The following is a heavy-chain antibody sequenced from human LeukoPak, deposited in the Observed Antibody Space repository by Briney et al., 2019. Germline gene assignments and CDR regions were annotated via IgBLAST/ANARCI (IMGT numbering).Heavy chain of an antibody. J-gene: IGHJ4*02. CDR1: GFTFSSYA. V-gene: IGHV3-30-3*01. Sequence: GGSLRLSCAASGFTFSSYAMHWVRQAPGKGLEWVAVISYDGSNKYYADSVKGRFTISRDNSKNTLYLQMNSLRAEDTAVYYCASPPPEQYGELGDYWGQGTLVTVSS. CDR2: ISYDGSNK. D-gene: IGHD4-17*01. CDR3: ASPPPEQYGELGDY.